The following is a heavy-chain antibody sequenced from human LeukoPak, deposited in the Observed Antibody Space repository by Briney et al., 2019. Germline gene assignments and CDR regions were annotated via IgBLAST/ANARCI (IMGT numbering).Heavy chain of an antibody. Sequence: PGGSLRLSCAASGFTFSSYSMNWVRQAPGKGLEWASSISSSSYIYYADSVKGRFTISRDNAKNSLYLQMNSLRAEDTAVYYCARDDYYGSADYWGQGTLVTVSS. CDR1: GFTFSSYS. CDR2: ISSSSYI. J-gene: IGHJ4*02. D-gene: IGHD3-10*01. V-gene: IGHV3-21*01. CDR3: ARDDYYGSADY.